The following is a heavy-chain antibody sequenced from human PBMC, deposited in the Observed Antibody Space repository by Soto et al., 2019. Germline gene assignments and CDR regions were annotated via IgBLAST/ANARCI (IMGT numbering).Heavy chain of an antibody. CDR2: IKEDGSET. CDR3: AREVLVWFGEFLEDYYYLGMDV. J-gene: IGHJ6*02. CDR1: GFTLSSYW. V-gene: IGHV3-7*05. D-gene: IGHD3-10*01. Sequence: EVQVLESGGGLVQPGGSLRLSCAASGFTLSSYWMTWVRQAPGKGLEWVANIKEDGSETYYVDSVKGRFTISRDNAKNSLYLQLNSLRAADTAVYYCAREVLVWFGEFLEDYYYLGMDVWGQGTTVTVSS.